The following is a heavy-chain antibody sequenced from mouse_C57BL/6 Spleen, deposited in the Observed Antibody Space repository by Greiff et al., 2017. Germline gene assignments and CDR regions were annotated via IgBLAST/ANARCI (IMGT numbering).Heavy chain of an antibody. J-gene: IGHJ4*01. CDR2: IYPSDSET. D-gene: IGHD2-10*02. V-gene: IGHV1-61*01. CDR1: GYTFTSYW. CDR3: ARGYGRGEDYAMDY. Sequence: QVQLQQPGAELVRPGSSVKLSCKASGYTFTSYWMDWVKQRPGQGLEWIGNIYPSDSETHYNQKFKDKATLTVDKSSSTAYMQLSSLTSEDSAVYYCARGYGRGEDYAMDYWGQGTSVTVSS.